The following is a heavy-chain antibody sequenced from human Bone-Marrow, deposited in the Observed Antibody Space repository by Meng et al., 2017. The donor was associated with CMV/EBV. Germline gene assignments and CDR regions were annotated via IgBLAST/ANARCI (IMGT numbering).Heavy chain of an antibody. D-gene: IGHD3-3*01. V-gene: IGHV1-2*02. CDR2: INPNSGGT. CDR3: ARALSQLRFLEWLSPYYFAY. Sequence: ASVKVSCKASGYTFTGYYMHWVRQAPGQGLEWMGWINPNSGGTNYAQKFQGRVTMTRDTSISTAYMELSRLRSDDTAVYYCARALSQLRFLEWLSPYYFAYWGQGPRVTGSS. CDR1: GYTFTGYY. J-gene: IGHJ4*02.